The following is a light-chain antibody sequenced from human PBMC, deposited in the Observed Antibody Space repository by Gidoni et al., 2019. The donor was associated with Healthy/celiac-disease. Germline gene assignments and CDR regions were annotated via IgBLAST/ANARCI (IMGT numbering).Light chain of an antibody. CDR1: KLGDKY. J-gene: IGLJ2*01. V-gene: IGLV3-1*01. CDR3: QAWDSSTVV. CDR2: QDS. Sequence: SYELPQPPSVSVPPDQTASITCSGDKLGDKYACWYQQKPGQYPVLVIYQDSKRASGIPERFSGSNAGNTATLTISGTQAMDEADYYCQAWDSSTVVFGGGTKLTVL.